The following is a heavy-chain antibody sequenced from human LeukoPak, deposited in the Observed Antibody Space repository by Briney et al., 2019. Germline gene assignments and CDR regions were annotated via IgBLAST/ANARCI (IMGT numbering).Heavy chain of an antibody. J-gene: IGHJ5*02. Sequence: SETLSLTCTVSGGSISSYCWSWIRQPPGKGLEWIGDIYYSGSTNYNPSLKSRVTISVDTSKNQFSLKLSSVTAADTAVYYCARYGVESPHRNWFDPWGQGTLVTVSS. CDR1: GGSISSYC. D-gene: IGHD3-10*01. CDR2: IYYSGST. CDR3: ARYGVESPHRNWFDP. V-gene: IGHV4-59*01.